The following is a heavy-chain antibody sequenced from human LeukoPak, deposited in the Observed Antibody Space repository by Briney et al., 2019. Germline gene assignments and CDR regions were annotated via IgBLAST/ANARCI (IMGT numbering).Heavy chain of an antibody. Sequence: PGGSLRLSCAASGFTFSSYSMNWVRQAPGKGLEWVSSISSSSSYIYYADSVKGRFTISRDNAKNSLYLQMNSLRAEDTAVYYCARKVVVASYYYYGMDVWGQGTTVTVSS. V-gene: IGHV3-21*01. CDR1: GFTFSSYS. D-gene: IGHD2-15*01. J-gene: IGHJ6*02. CDR2: ISSSSSYI. CDR3: ARKVVVASYYYYGMDV.